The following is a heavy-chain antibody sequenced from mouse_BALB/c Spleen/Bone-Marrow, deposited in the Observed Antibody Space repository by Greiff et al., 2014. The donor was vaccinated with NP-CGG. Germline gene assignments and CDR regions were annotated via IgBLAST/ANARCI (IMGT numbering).Heavy chain of an antibody. CDR3: ARYDYGVYFDY. V-gene: IGHV14-3*02. CDR2: IDPANGNT. CDR1: GFNIKDTY. Sequence: DVHLVESGAEVVKPGASVKLSCTASGFNIKDTYMHWVKQRPEQGLEWIGRIDPANGNTKYDPKFQGKTTITADTSSNTAYLQLSSLTSEDTAVYYCARYDYGVYFDYWGQGTTLTVSS. J-gene: IGHJ2*01. D-gene: IGHD2-4*01.